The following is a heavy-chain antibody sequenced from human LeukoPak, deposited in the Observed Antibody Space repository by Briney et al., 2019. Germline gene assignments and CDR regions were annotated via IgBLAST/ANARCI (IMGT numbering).Heavy chain of an antibody. D-gene: IGHD4-17*01. CDR3: ANDRGDYDY. V-gene: IGHV3-23*01. Sequence: GGSLRLSCAASGFTFSSYAMSWVRQAPGKGLEWVSAISGSGGSTYSADSVKGRFTISRDNSKNTLCLQMNSLRAEDTAVYYCANDRGDYDYWGQGTLVTVSS. J-gene: IGHJ4*02. CDR1: GFTFSSYA. CDR2: ISGSGGST.